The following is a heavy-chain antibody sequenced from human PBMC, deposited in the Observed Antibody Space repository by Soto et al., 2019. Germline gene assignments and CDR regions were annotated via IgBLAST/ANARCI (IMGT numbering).Heavy chain of an antibody. CDR2: ISYDGSYK. V-gene: IGHV3-30*18. Sequence: HPGGSLRLSCAASGFTFSTYGMHWVRQAPGKGLEWVAVISYDGSYKYYADSVKGRFTISRDNSKNTLYVQMNSLRAEDTAVYYCAKAPTRPPPSWWYFDLWGRGTLVTVSS. CDR1: GFTFSTYG. CDR3: AKAPTRPPPSWWYFDL. J-gene: IGHJ2*01.